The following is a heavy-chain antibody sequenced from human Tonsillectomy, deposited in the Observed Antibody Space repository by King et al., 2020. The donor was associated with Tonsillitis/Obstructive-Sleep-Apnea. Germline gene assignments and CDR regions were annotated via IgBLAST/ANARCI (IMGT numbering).Heavy chain of an antibody. CDR3: ARGCYDFWSGYPSNDAFDI. CDR2: INHSGST. V-gene: IGHV4-34*01. Sequence: VQLQQWGAGLLKPSETLSLTCAVYGGSFSGYYWSWIRQPPGKGLEWIGEINHSGSTNYNPSLKSRVTISVDTSKNQFSLKLSSVTAADTAVYYCARGCYDFWSGYPSNDAFDIWGQGTMVTVSS. J-gene: IGHJ3*02. CDR1: GGSFSGYY. D-gene: IGHD3-3*01.